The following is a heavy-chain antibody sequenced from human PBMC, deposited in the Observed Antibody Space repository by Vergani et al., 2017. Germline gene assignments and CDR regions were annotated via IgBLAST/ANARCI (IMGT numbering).Heavy chain of an antibody. D-gene: IGHD1-26*01. CDR1: GFTFSSYA. V-gene: IGHV3-23*01. CDR2: ISGSGGST. CDR3: AKSNTWSPYYFDY. Sequence: EVQLLESGGGLVQPGGSLRLSCAASGFTFSSYAMSWVRQAPGKGLEWVSAISGSGGSTYYADSVKGRFTIPRDNSKNTLYLQMNSLRAVDTAVYYCAKSNTWSPYYFDYWGQGTLVTVSS. J-gene: IGHJ4*02.